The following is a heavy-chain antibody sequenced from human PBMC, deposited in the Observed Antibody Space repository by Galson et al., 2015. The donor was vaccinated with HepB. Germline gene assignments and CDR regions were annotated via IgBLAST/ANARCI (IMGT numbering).Heavy chain of an antibody. Sequence: SLRLSCAASGFTFSSYGMHWVRQAPGKGLEWVAVISYDGSNKYYADSVKGRFTISRDNSKNTLYLQMNSLRAEDTAVYYCAKDGSSSSYFDYRGQGTLVTVSS. CDR1: GFTFSSYG. CDR2: ISYDGSNK. D-gene: IGHD6-6*01. CDR3: AKDGSSSSYFDY. V-gene: IGHV3-30*18. J-gene: IGHJ4*02.